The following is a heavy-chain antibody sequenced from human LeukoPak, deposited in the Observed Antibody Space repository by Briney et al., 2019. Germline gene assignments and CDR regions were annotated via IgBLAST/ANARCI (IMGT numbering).Heavy chain of an antibody. J-gene: IGHJ4*02. CDR1: GDTFTSYY. V-gene: IGHV1-46*01. Sequence: VASVKVSCKASGDTFTSYYMHWVRQAPGQGLEWMGIINPSGGSTNYAPNFQGRVTITRDLSTSTVYMELSSMRADDTAVYYCARHLGYYDSSGYYYKVATFWGKGTLVTVSS. D-gene: IGHD3-22*01. CDR3: ARHLGYYDSSGYYYKVATF. CDR2: INPSGGST.